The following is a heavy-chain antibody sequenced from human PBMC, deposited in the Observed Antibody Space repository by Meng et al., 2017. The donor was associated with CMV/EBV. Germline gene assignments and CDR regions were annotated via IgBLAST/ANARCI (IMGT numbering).Heavy chain of an antibody. D-gene: IGHD3-3*01. V-gene: IGHV3-43*01. Sequence: LSLTGAASGFTFDDYTMHWVRQAPGKGLEWVSLISWDGGSTYYADSVKGRFTISRDNSKNSLYLQMNSLRTEDTALYYCAKGRITIFGAVDYWGQGTLVTVSS. CDR1: GFTFDDYT. CDR3: AKGRITIFGAVDY. J-gene: IGHJ4*02. CDR2: ISWDGGST.